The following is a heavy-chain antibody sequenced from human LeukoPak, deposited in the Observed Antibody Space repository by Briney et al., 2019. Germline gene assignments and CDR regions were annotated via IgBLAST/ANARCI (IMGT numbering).Heavy chain of an antibody. Sequence: SEILSLTCIVSGGSISSTSSYWDWIRQSPGKGLEWIGTGNYSGSTDYNPSLKSRVTMSVETSKNQFSLKLSSVTAADTAVYYSARNISTVANGARYNWFDPWGPGTLVTVSS. V-gene: IGHV4-39*01. D-gene: IGHD4-11*01. J-gene: IGHJ5*02. CDR3: ARNISTVANGARYNWFDP. CDR1: GGSISSTSSY. CDR2: GNYSGST.